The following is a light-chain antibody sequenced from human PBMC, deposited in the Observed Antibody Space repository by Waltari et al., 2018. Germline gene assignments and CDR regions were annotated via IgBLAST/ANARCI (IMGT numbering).Light chain of an antibody. J-gene: IGKJ4*01. V-gene: IGKV3-11*01. CDR1: QSVNYF. CDR2: DAS. CDR3: QQRTNWPLT. Sequence: IMLTQSPAPLSFSSGERAPLSCRASQSVNYFLAWFQQKPGQAPRLLIYDASNRATGIPARFSGSGSGTDFTLTISSLEPEDFAVYYCQQRTNWPLTFGGGTKVEIK.